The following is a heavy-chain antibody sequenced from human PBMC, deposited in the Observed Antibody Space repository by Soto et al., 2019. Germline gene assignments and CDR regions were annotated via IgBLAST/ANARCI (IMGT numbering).Heavy chain of an antibody. V-gene: IGHV3-74*01. D-gene: IGHD2-2*01. J-gene: IGHJ5*02. CDR3: VRYGQCITTSCYGNWFAP. CDR2: INSDASHT. CDR1: GFTFSTYW. Sequence: EVQLVESGGGLVQPGGSLRLSCAASGFTFSTYWMHWIRQVPGKGLEWVSRINSDASHTYYADSVKGRFTISRDNAKNTLHLEMNSLRAEDTAVYYCVRYGQCITTSCYGNWFAPWGQGTLVTVSS.